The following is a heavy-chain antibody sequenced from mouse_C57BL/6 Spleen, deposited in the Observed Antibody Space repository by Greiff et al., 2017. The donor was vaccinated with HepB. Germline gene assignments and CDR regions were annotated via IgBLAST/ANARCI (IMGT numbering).Heavy chain of an antibody. CDR3: ARRGLGSDYFDY. CDR1: GYAFSSSW. Sequence: VQLQQSGPELVKPGASVKISCKASGYAFSSSWMNWVKQRPGKGLEWIGRIYPGDGDTNYNGKFKGKATLTADKSSSTAYMQLSSLTSEDSAVYFCARRGLGSDYFDYWGQGTTLTVSS. V-gene: IGHV1-82*01. J-gene: IGHJ2*01. D-gene: IGHD4-1*01. CDR2: IYPGDGDT.